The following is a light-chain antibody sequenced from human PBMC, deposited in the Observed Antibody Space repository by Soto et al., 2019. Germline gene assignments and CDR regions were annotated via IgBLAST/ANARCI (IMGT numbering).Light chain of an antibody. Sequence: QSVLTPPASVSGSPGQAITLACTVTSSDVGGYMYVSWYPQHPGNAPQLMIYELSNRPSGVSNRFSGCKPRNTAFLDISRLQAEDEAEYYCSAYSSSSTLVVGTGTKVTV. J-gene: IGLJ1*01. CDR1: SSDVGGYMY. CDR3: SAYSSSSTLV. CDR2: ELS. V-gene: IGLV2-14*01.